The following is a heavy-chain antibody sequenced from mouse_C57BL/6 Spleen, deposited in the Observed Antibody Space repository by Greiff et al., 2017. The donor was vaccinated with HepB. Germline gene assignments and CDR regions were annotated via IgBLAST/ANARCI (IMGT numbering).Heavy chain of an antibody. CDR3: ARDPSYGRSSAWFAY. D-gene: IGHD1-1*01. Sequence: DVMLVESGGGLVKPGGSLKLSCAASGFTFSSYAMSWVRQTPEKRLEWVATISDGGSYTYYPDNVKGRFTISRDNAKNNLYLQMSHLKSEDTAMYSCARDPSYGRSSAWFAYWGQGTLVTVSA. CDR1: GFTFSSYA. V-gene: IGHV5-4*03. J-gene: IGHJ3*01. CDR2: ISDGGSYT.